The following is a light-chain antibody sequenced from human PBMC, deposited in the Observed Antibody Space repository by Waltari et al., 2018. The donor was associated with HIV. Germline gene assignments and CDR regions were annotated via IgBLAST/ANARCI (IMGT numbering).Light chain of an antibody. J-gene: IGLJ3*02. Sequence: QSVLTQPPSASGTAGQRVTISCSGTSSNIGSNTVNWYQQPPGTAPKLLIYHNSWRPSGVPDRFSGSKSGTSASLAISGLQSEDEADYYCAAWDDSVNGLVFGGGTKLTV. V-gene: IGLV1-44*01. CDR1: SSNIGSNT. CDR3: AAWDDSVNGLV. CDR2: HNS.